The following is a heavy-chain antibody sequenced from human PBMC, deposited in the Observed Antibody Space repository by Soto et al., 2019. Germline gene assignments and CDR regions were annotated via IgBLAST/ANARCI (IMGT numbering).Heavy chain of an antibody. D-gene: IGHD1-20*01. V-gene: IGHV3-23*01. CDR1: GFIFGDYA. Sequence: QFFASGGDLVQPGGSLRVHCVASGFIFGDYAMSWVRQTPGKGLEWVSSVGGGGTDTYYAASVKGRFTISRDNSKSTLYLQMNNLRAEDTAVYYCAKDAVPYNGKWDWFDTWGQGTLVIVSS. CDR2: VGGGGTDT. J-gene: IGHJ5*02. CDR3: AKDAVPYNGKWDWFDT.